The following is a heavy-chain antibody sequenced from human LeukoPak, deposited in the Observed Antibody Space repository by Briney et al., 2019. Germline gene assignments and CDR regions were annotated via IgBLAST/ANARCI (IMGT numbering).Heavy chain of an antibody. CDR2: ISAYNGNT. Sequence: ASVKVSCKASGYTFTSYGISWVRQAPGQGLEWMGWISAYNGNTNFAQKLQDRVTMTTDTSTSTAYMELRSLRSDDTAVYYCARAEKPNWGNYYYYCMDVWGKGTTVTVSS. CDR1: GYTFTSYG. V-gene: IGHV1-18*01. CDR3: ARAEKPNWGNYYYYCMDV. D-gene: IGHD7-27*01. J-gene: IGHJ6*03.